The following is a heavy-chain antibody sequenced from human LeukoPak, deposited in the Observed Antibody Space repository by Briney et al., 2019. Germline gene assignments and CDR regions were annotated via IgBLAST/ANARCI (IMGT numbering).Heavy chain of an antibody. Sequence: SQTLSLTCTVSGGSISSGDYYWSWIRQPPGKGLEWIGYIYYSGSTNYNPSLKSRVTISVDTSKNQFSLKLSSVTAADTAVYYCARDGPIFGDNWFDPWGQGTLVTVSS. V-gene: IGHV4-30-4*01. CDR2: IYYSGST. J-gene: IGHJ5*02. D-gene: IGHD3-3*01. CDR1: GGSISSGDYY. CDR3: ARDGPIFGDNWFDP.